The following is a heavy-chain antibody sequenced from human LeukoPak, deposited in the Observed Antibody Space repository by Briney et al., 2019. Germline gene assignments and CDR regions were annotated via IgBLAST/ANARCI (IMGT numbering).Heavy chain of an antibody. CDR1: GFTFNNYA. Sequence: PGGSLRLSCAASGFTFNNYAMNWVRQAPGKGLEWVSVISGSGGTTYYADSVKGRFTISRDNSKNTLYLQMNSLRAEDTAVYYCAKDGCSSTSCYLGAFDIWGQGTMVTVSS. CDR2: ISGSGGTT. V-gene: IGHV3-23*01. D-gene: IGHD2-2*01. CDR3: AKDGCSSTSCYLGAFDI. J-gene: IGHJ3*02.